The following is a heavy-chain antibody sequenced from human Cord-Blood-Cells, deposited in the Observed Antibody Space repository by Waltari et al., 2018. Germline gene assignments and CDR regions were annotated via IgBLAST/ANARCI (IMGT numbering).Heavy chain of an antibody. V-gene: IGHV4-39*01. D-gene: IGHD4-4*01. CDR3: ASTYSNYGGYFDY. CDR1: GGSISSSSYY. CDR2: IYYSGST. Sequence: QLQLQESGPGLVKPSETLSLTCTVPGGSISSSSYYWGWTRQPPGKGLEWIGSIYYSGSTYYNPSLKSRVTISVDTSKNQFSLKLSSVTAADTAVYYCASTYSNYGGYFDYWGQGTLVTVSS. J-gene: IGHJ4*02.